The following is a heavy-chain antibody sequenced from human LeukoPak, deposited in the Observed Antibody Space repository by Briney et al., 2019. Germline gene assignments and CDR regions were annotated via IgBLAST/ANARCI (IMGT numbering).Heavy chain of an antibody. CDR1: GYTFTSYD. CDR3: ARGYCSGGSCDY. D-gene: IGHD2-15*01. V-gene: IGHV1-8*01. Sequence: ASVKVSCKASGYTFTSYDINWVRQATGQGLEWMGWMNPNSGNTGYAQKLQGRVTMTTDTSTSTAYMELRSLRSDDTAVYYCARGYCSGGSCDYWGQGTLVTVSS. J-gene: IGHJ4*02. CDR2: MNPNSGNT.